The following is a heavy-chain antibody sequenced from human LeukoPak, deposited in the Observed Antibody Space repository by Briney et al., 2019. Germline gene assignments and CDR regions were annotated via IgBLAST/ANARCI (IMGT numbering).Heavy chain of an antibody. CDR3: AIAVAGTGLDY. CDR2: ISSSGSTI. CDR1: GFTFSSYE. V-gene: IGHV3-48*03. Sequence: GGSLRLSCAASGFTFSSYEMNWVRQAPGKGLEWVSYISSSGSTIYYADSVKGRFTISRDNSKNTLYLQMNSLRAEDTAVYYCAIAVAGTGLDYWGQGTLVTVSS. D-gene: IGHD6-19*01. J-gene: IGHJ4*02.